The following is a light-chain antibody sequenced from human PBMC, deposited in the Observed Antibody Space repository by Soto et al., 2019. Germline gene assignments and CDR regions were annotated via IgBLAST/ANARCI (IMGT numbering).Light chain of an antibody. J-gene: IGKJ4*01. V-gene: IGKV3D-20*01. CDR3: QQYGSTRLT. CDR2: DAS. Sequence: EIVLTQSPATLSLSPGERATLSCGACQSVRSSYLARYQQKPGLAPRLLIYDASNRPTGIPDRFSGSGSGTGFTLTISRLEPEDFAVYYCQQYGSTRLTFGGGTKVEIK. CDR1: QSVRSSY.